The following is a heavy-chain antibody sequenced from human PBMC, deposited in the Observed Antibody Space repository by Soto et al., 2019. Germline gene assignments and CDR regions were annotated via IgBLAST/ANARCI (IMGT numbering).Heavy chain of an antibody. J-gene: IGHJ4*02. CDR2: INPILSMS. D-gene: IGHD3-10*01. V-gene: IGHV1-69*02. CDR3: ASSYGSGYRAFDY. CDR1: GDTFTFYS. Sequence: QVQLVQSGAEVKKPGSSVKVSCKASGDTFTFYSINWVRQAPGLGLEWVGRINPILSMSNYAQRFQGRVTXTXDXXTSTAYMELSSLRSEDTAIYYCASSYGSGYRAFDYWGQGALVTVSS.